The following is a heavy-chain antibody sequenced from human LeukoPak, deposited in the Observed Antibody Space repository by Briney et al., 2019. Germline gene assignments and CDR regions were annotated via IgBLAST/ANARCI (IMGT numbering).Heavy chain of an antibody. CDR2: INPSGGST. V-gene: IGHV1-46*01. Sequence: ASVKVSCKASGYTFTSYYMHWVRQAPGQGLEWMGIINPSGGSTSYAQEFQGRVTMTRDTSTSTVYMELSSLRSEDTAVYYCARDMVGGKEYYYGMDVWGQGTTVTVSS. D-gene: IGHD4-23*01. CDR3: ARDMVGGKEYYYGMDV. J-gene: IGHJ6*02. CDR1: GYTFTSYY.